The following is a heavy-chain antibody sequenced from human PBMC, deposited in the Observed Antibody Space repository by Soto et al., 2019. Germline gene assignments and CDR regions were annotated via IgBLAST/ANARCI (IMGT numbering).Heavy chain of an antibody. CDR1: GYAFSSYA. D-gene: IGHD2-21*02. Sequence: QVQLVQSGAEEKKPGASVKVSCKASGYAFSSYAMNWVRQAPGQRLEWMGWINIGSGNTEYSQNFQDRITITRDTSDSTVYMELSSLRSEDTAVYYCARDGGDCGYRLIYYYYIGMDVWGQGTTVSVSS. CDR2: INIGSGNT. J-gene: IGHJ6*02. CDR3: ARDGGDCGYRLIYYYYIGMDV. V-gene: IGHV1-3*05.